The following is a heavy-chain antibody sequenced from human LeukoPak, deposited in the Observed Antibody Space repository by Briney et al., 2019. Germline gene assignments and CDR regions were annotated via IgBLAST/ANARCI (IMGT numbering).Heavy chain of an antibody. CDR1: CFTVASYC. D-gene: IGHD6-19*01. V-gene: IGHV3-7*01. CDR2: IRQDGNKQ. J-gene: IGHJ4*02. CDR3: ARAPYSGGWYLMY. Sequence: PGRSLRLSCAACCFTVASYCITWVRQAASKGREWVAYIRQDGNKQYHMQCVKGSFTIYRENAKNSLFLQMTSLRAEATAVYYCARAPYSGGWYLMYWGQGTLVTVSS.